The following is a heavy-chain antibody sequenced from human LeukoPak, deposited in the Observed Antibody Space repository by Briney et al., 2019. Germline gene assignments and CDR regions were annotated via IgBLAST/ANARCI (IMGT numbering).Heavy chain of an antibody. J-gene: IGHJ4*02. Sequence: GGSLRLSCAASGFTFSSYWMSWVRQAPGKGLEWVANIKHDGSGKYYVDSVKGRFTISRDNAKNSLYLQMNSLRAEDTAVYYCAREGKRRGYSGYDLDYWGQGTLVTVSS. V-gene: IGHV3-7*01. CDR2: IKHDGSGK. CDR3: AREGKRRGYSGYDLDY. D-gene: IGHD5-12*01. CDR1: GFTFSSYW.